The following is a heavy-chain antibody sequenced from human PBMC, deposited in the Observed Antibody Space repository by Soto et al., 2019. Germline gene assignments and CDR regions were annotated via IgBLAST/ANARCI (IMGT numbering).Heavy chain of an antibody. CDR1: GGSISSGGFY. CDR2: IYYSGST. CDR3: ARDFDY. J-gene: IGHJ4*02. V-gene: IGHV4-31*03. Sequence: SENPSPTCTFSGGSISSGGFYWSWIRQHPGKGLEWIGYIYYSGSTYYNPSLKSRVTISVDTSKNQFSLKLSSVTAADTAVYYCARDFDYWGQGTLVTVSS.